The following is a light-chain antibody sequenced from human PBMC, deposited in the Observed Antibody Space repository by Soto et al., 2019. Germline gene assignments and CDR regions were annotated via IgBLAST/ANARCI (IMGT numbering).Light chain of an antibody. CDR2: RAS. J-gene: IGKJ2*01. CDR1: QSISNW. CDR3: QQYHTLSHT. Sequence: DIPMTQSPSTLSASVGDRVTITCRASQSISNWLAWYQQRPGKAPKLLIYRASGSESGVPSRFSGSGSGTEFTLTISSLQPDDFATYYCQQYHTLSHTFGQGTKLEIK. V-gene: IGKV1-5*03.